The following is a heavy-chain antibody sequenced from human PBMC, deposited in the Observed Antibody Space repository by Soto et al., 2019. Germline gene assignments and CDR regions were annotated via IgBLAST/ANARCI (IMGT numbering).Heavy chain of an antibody. J-gene: IGHJ3*02. CDR2: ISGSGGST. CDR3: AKDRFYYDRSAYYYDAFDI. Sequence: GGSLRLSCAASGFTFSTYAMRWVRQAPGKGLEWVSAISGSGGSTYYADSVKGRFTISRDNSKNTLYLQMSSLRAEDTALYYCAKDRFYYDRSAYYYDAFDIWGQGTMIT. D-gene: IGHD3-22*01. CDR1: GFTFSTYA. V-gene: IGHV3-23*01.